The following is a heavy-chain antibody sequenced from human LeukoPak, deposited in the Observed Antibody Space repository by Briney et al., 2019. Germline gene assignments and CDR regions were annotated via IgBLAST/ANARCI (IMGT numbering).Heavy chain of an antibody. V-gene: IGHV1-2*02. CDR2: INPNSGGT. Sequence: ASVKVSCKASGYTFTGYYMHWVRQAPGQGLEWMGCINPNSGGTNYAQKFQGRVTMTRDTSISTAYMELSRLKSDDTAVYYCARVGDIRNWFDPWGQGTLVTVSS. CDR1: GYTFTGYY. CDR3: ARVGDIRNWFDP. J-gene: IGHJ5*02. D-gene: IGHD3-9*01.